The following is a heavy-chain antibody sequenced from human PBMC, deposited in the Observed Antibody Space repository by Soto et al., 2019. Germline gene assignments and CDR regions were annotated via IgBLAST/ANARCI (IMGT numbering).Heavy chain of an antibody. CDR1: GYTFTGYA. J-gene: IGHJ6*02. CDR3: ARGWKPYYYYYGMAV. D-gene: IGHD2-15*01. CDR2: INAGNGNT. V-gene: IGHV1-3*01. Sequence: VKVSCKASGYTFTGYAMHWVRQAPGQRLEWMGWINAGNGNTKYSQKFQGRVTITRDTSASTAYMELSSLRSEDTAVYYCARGWKPYYYYYGMAVCGQGTTVTVSS.